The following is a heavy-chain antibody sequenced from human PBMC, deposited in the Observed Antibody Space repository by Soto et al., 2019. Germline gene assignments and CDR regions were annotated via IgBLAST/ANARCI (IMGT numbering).Heavy chain of an antibody. J-gene: IGHJ6*02. V-gene: IGHV1-69*05. Sequence: ASVKVSCKASGGTFSSYAISWVRQAPGQGLEWMGGIIPIFGTANYAQKFQGRVTMTRDTSISTAYMELSRLRSDDTAVYYCATPGPHYDFWSGPDYYYYGMDVWGQGTTVTVSS. CDR1: GGTFSSYA. CDR3: ATPGPHYDFWSGPDYYYYGMDV. CDR2: IIPIFGTA. D-gene: IGHD3-3*01.